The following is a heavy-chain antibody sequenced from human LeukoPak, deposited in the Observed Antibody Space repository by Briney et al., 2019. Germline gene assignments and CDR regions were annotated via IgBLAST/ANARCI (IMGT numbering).Heavy chain of an antibody. CDR2: INPSGGST. CDR1: GYTFTSYY. J-gene: IGHJ4*02. V-gene: IGHV1-46*01. Sequence: GASVKVSCKASGYTFTSYYMHWVRQAPGQGLEWMGIINPSGGSTSYAQKFQGRVTITADKSTSTAYMELSSLRSEDTAVYYCARAYCSSTSCYYFDYWGQGTLVTVSS. CDR3: ARAYCSSTSCYYFDY. D-gene: IGHD2-2*01.